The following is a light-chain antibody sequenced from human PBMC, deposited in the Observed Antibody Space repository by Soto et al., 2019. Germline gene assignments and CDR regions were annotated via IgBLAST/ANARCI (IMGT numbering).Light chain of an antibody. CDR3: QQGKSFPLT. Sequence: DIQMTQFPSSVSASVGDRVTITCLASEDISGWVAWYKQKPGKATQILMYATSRLQNGVPSPFSGSGSGTDFTLTISSLQSEDFATYYCQQGKSFPLTFGGGTKVEIK. J-gene: IGKJ4*01. CDR1: EDISGW. CDR2: ATS. V-gene: IGKV1-12*01.